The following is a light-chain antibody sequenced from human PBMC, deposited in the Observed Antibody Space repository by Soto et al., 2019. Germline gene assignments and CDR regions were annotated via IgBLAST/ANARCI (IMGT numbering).Light chain of an antibody. J-gene: IGKJ5*01. Sequence: EIVLTQSPATLSLSPGERATRSCRASQSVSSYLAWYQQKPGQAPRLLIYDASNRATGIPARFSGSGSGTDFTLTISSLEPEDFAVYYCQQRSNWPITFGQGTRLE. CDR1: QSVSSY. V-gene: IGKV3-11*01. CDR3: QQRSNWPIT. CDR2: DAS.